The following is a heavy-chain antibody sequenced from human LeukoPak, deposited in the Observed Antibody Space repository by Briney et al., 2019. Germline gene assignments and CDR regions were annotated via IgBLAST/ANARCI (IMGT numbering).Heavy chain of an antibody. Sequence: GASVKVSCEVSGYTLTELSMHWVRQAPGKGLEWMGGFDPEDGETIYAQKFQGRVTMTEDTSTDTAYMELSSLRSEDTAVYYCATNPRSLRTNWGSGWFDPWGQGTLVTVSS. CDR3: ATNPRSLRTNWGSGWFDP. D-gene: IGHD7-27*01. CDR1: GYTLTELS. V-gene: IGHV1-24*01. CDR2: FDPEDGET. J-gene: IGHJ5*02.